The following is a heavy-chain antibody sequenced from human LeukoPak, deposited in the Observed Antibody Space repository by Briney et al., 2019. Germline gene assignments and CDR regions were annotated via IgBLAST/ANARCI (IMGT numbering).Heavy chain of an antibody. V-gene: IGHV6-1*01. Sequence: SQTLSLTCAISGDSVSSNSATWNWLRQSPSRGLEWLGRTYYRSKWFYDYAVSVKSRITVNPATSKNQFSLQLNSVTPEDSAVYYCARDTGAAISTFDIWGQGTMVTVSS. CDR2: TYYRSKWFY. D-gene: IGHD5-12*01. CDR1: GDSVSSNSAT. J-gene: IGHJ3*02. CDR3: ARDTGAAISTFDI.